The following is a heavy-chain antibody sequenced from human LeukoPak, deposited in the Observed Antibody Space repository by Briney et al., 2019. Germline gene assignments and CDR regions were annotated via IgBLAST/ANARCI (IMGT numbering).Heavy chain of an antibody. CDR3: AREGYCSSTSCYRGLDY. V-gene: IGHV6-1*01. Sequence: SQTLSLTCAISGDSVSSNSAAWNWIRQSPSRGLEWLGRTYYRSKWYNDYAVSVKSRITISPDTSKNQFSLRLNSVTPEDTAVYYCAREGYCSSTSCYRGLDYWGQGTLVTVSS. D-gene: IGHD2-2*02. CDR1: GDSVSSNSAA. J-gene: IGHJ4*02. CDR2: TYYRSKWYN.